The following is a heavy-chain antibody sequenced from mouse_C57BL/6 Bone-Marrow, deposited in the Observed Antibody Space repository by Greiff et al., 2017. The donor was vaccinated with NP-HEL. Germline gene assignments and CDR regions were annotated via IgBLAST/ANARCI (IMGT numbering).Heavy chain of an antibody. J-gene: IGHJ2*01. CDR3: ASPWYFDY. V-gene: IGHV1-59*01. CDR1: GYTFTSYW. Sequence: VQLQQPGAELVRPGTSVKLSCKASGYTFTSYWMHWVKQRPGQGLEWIGVIDPSDSYTNYNQKFKGKATLTVDTSSSTAYMQLSSLTSEDSAVYYCASPWYFDYGGQGTTLTVSA. CDR2: IDPSDSYT.